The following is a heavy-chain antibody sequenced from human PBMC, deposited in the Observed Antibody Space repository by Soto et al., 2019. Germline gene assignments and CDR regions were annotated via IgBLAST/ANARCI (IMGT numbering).Heavy chain of an antibody. CDR3: TGSLLEYCSGSKCHTAYYYCGMDV. V-gene: IGHV3-73*02. D-gene: IGHD2-15*01. Sequence: EVQLVESGGGLVQPGESLKLSCAASGFTFRGSAMPWVRQASGKGLEWVGRIRTKANSYAAAYAASVQGRFTISRDDSTSTAYLQMNSLKTEDTAVYYCTGSLLEYCSGSKCHTAYYYCGMDVWGPGTAVTVSS. CDR2: IRTKANSYAA. J-gene: IGHJ6*02. CDR1: GFTFRGSA.